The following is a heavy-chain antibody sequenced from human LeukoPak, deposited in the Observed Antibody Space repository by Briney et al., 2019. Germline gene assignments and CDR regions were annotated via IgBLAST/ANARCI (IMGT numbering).Heavy chain of an antibody. CDR1: GGTFSSYA. V-gene: IGHV1-69*04. D-gene: IGHD3-22*01. Sequence: SVKVSCKASGGTFSSYAISWLRQAPGQGLEWMGRIIPILGIANYAQKFQGRVTITADKSTSTAYMELSSLRSEDTAVYYCASGLSYYYDSSGTSDYWGQGTLVTVSS. J-gene: IGHJ4*02. CDR2: IIPILGIA. CDR3: ASGLSYYYDSSGTSDY.